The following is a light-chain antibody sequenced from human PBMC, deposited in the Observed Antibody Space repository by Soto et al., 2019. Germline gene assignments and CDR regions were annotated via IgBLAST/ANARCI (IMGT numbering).Light chain of an antibody. V-gene: IGLV2-14*03. J-gene: IGLJ3*02. CDR3: SSYTSSSTGV. CDR2: DVS. CDR1: SSDVGGYNY. Sequence: QSALTQPASVSGSPGQSITISCTGTSSDVGGYNYVSWYQQHPGKAPKIMISDVSNRPSGVSNRFSGSKSGNTASLTISGLQAEDEADYYCSSYTSSSTGVFGGGTKLTVL.